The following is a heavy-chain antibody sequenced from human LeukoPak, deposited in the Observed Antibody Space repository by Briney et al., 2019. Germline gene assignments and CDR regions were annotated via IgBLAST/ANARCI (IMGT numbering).Heavy chain of an antibody. D-gene: IGHD3-22*01. CDR3: AKAGDRNYFDY. CDR1: GFTFSNYG. V-gene: IGHV3-30*18. CDR2: ISYDGSNK. Sequence: GGSLRLSCAASGFTFSNYGMHWVHQAPGKGLEWVAVISYDGSNKYYADSVKGRFTISRDNSKNTLYLQMNSLRAEDTAVYYCAKAGDRNYFDYWGRGALVTVSS. J-gene: IGHJ4*02.